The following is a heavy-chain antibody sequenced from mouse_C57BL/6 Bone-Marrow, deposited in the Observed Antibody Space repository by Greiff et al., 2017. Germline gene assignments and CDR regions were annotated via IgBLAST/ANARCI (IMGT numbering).Heavy chain of an antibody. Sequence: VQLQQSGPVLVKPGASVKMSCKASGYTFTDYYMNWVKQSHGKSLEWIGVINPYNGGTSYNQKFKGKATLTVDKSSSTAYMELNSLTSEDSAVYYCARVYGAWFAYWGQGTLVTVSA. CDR3: ARVYGAWFAY. D-gene: IGHD1-1*01. CDR2: INPYNGGT. J-gene: IGHJ3*01. CDR1: GYTFTDYY. V-gene: IGHV1-19*01.